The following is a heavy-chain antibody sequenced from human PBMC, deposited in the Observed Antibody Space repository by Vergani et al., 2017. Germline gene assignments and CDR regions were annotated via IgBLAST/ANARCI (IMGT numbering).Heavy chain of an antibody. D-gene: IGHD4-17*01. CDR2: VDPEDGEK. V-gene: IGHV1-69-2*01. CDR1: GYTFPDHY. CDR3: ATPQTVTTGGMEV. J-gene: IGHJ6*02. Sequence: EVQLVQSGAEVKKPGATMQISCKVSGYTFPDHYMHWVKQAPGKGLEWMGLVDPEDGEKIYAEKFKGRVTIAADTSTDTAHLEFSSLRSEDTAVYYCATPQTVTTGGMEVWGQGTTVIVSS.